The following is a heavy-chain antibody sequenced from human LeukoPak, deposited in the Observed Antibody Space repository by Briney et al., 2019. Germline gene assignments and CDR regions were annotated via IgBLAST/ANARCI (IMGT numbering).Heavy chain of an antibody. CDR3: ARDSSGYYDYVWGSYRPPDAFDI. CDR1: GFTFSSYG. V-gene: IGHV3-21*01. Sequence: GGSLRLSCAASGFTFSSYGMSWVRQAPGKGLEWVSSISSSSSYIYYADSVKGRFTISRDNAKNSLYLQMNSLRAEDTAVYYCARDSSGYYDYVWGSYRPPDAFDIWGQGTMVTVSS. J-gene: IGHJ3*02. D-gene: IGHD3-16*02. CDR2: ISSSSSYI.